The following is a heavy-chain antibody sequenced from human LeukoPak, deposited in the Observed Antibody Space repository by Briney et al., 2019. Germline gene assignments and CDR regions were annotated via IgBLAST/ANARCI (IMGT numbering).Heavy chain of an antibody. CDR2: IYTSGST. CDR1: GGSISSYY. Sequence: PSETLSLTCTVSGGSISSYYWSWIRQPAGKGLEWIGRIYTSGSTNYNPSLKSRVTMSVDTSKSQFSLKLSSVTAADTAVYYCARDVPYGDYAWFDPWGQGALVTVSS. V-gene: IGHV4-4*07. CDR3: ARDVPYGDYAWFDP. J-gene: IGHJ5*02. D-gene: IGHD4-17*01.